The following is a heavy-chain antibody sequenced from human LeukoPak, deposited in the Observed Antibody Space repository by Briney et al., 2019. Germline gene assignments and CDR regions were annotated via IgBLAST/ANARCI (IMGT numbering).Heavy chain of an antibody. V-gene: IGHV4-59*01. D-gene: IGHD2-8*02. CDR3: ARHTGGSVRGCFDP. CDR2: VYYTGST. Sequence: TSETLSLTCTVSGGSIGNYYWSWIRQTPGKGLEWIGYVYYTGSTNYNPSLQSRVRLSVDTSRNQFSLKLNSLTAADTAVYYCARHTGGSVRGCFDPWGKGTLVTVSS. J-gene: IGHJ5*02. CDR1: GGSIGNYY.